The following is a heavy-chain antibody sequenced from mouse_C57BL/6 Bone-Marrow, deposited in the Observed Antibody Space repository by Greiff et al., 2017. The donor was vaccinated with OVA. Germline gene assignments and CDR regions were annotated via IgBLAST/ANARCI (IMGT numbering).Heavy chain of an antibody. CDR2: IYPRSGNT. V-gene: IGHV1-81*01. CDR3: ARHIFITYAMDY. Sequence: QVHVKQSGAELARPGASVKLSCKASGYTFTSYGIRWVKQRTGQGLEWIGEIYPRSGNTYYNEKFKGKATLTADKSSSTAYMELRSLTSEDSAVYFCARHIFITYAMDYWGQGTSVTVSS. J-gene: IGHJ4*01. D-gene: IGHD1-1*01. CDR1: GYTFTSYG.